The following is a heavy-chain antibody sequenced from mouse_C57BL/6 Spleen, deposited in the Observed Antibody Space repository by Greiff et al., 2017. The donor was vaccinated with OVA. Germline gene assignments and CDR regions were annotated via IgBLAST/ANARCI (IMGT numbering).Heavy chain of an antibody. Sequence: QVQLQQPGAELVMPGASVKLSCKASGYTFTSYWMHWVKQRPGQGLEWIGEIDPSDSYTNYNQKFKGKSTLTVDKSSSTAYMQLSSLTSEDSAVYYCSRKGGSCLYYAMDYWGQGTSVTVSS. D-gene: IGHD1-1*01. J-gene: IGHJ4*01. V-gene: IGHV1-69*01. CDR3: SRKGGSCLYYAMDY. CDR1: GYTFTSYW. CDR2: IDPSDSYT.